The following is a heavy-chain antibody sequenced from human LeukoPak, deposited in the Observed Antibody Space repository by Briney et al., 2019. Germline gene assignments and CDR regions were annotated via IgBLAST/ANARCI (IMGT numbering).Heavy chain of an antibody. CDR3: AKGWFGELLFDY. J-gene: IGHJ4*02. D-gene: IGHD3-10*01. CDR2: ISRSGSST. CDR1: GFTFSSYA. Sequence: PGGSLRLSCAASGFTFSSYAMSWVRQAPGKGLEWVSAISRSGSSTYYADSVKGRITISRDTSKNTLYLQMNSLRAEDTAVYYCAKGWFGELLFDYWGQGTLVTVSS. V-gene: IGHV3-23*01.